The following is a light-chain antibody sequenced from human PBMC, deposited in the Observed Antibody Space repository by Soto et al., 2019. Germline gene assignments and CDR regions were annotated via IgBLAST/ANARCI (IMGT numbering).Light chain of an antibody. CDR1: QSIGTW. CDR2: DAS. Sequence: DIQMTQSPSTLSASVGDTVTITCRASQSIGTWLAWYQQKPGKAPNLLMFDASNLESGVPSRFSGSGSGTEFTLTISSLQPDDFATYHFQQYSRYLTFGRGTKVEIK. CDR3: QQYSRYLT. V-gene: IGKV1-5*01. J-gene: IGKJ1*01.